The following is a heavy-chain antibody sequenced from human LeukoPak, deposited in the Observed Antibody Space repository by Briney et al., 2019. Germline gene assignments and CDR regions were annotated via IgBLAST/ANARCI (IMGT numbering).Heavy chain of an antibody. CDR1: GFTFSSYS. CDR2: ISSSSSHI. CDR3: ARDLIVATADAFDI. V-gene: IGHV3-21*01. D-gene: IGHD5-12*01. Sequence: GGSLRLSCAASGFTFSSYSMNWVRQAPGKGLEWVSSISSSSSHIYCADSVKGRFTISRDNAKNSLYLQMNSLRAEDTAVYYCARDLIVATADAFDIWGQGTMVTVSS. J-gene: IGHJ3*02.